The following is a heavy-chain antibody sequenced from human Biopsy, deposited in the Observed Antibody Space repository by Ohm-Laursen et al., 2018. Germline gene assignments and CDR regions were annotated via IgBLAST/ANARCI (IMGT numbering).Heavy chain of an antibody. D-gene: IGHD4-23*01. CDR1: GGSFTGHY. J-gene: IGHJ1*01. CDR3: ARGSNEYGGLYFPH. CDR2: IPHTGYT. Sequence: PSDTLSLTCTVSGGSFTGHYWTWIRQPPGKGLEWIGHIPHTGYTSYKSSLKSRVTISLDTSRKRFSLRLTSLAAADTAVYYCARGSNEYGGLYFPHWGQGTLVTVSS. V-gene: IGHV4-59*11.